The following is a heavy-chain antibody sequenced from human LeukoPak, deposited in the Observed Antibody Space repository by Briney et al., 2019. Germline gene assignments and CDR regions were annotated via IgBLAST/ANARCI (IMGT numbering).Heavy chain of an antibody. D-gene: IGHD6-6*01. V-gene: IGHV3-11*01. J-gene: IGHJ4*02. Sequence: GGSLRLSCAASGFTFSDYHMSWIRQAPGKGLEWVSYISSSGSTIYYADSVKGRFTISRDNAKNSLYLQMNSLRAEDTALYYCAKAYSYSSSKFDYWGQGTLVTVSS. CDR3: AKAYSYSSSKFDY. CDR2: ISSSGSTI. CDR1: GFTFSDYH.